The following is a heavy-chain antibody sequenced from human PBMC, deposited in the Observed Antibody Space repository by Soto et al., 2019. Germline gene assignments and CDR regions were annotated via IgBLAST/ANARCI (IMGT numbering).Heavy chain of an antibody. J-gene: IGHJ1*01. D-gene: IGHD4-17*01. CDR3: ARLDGDYPYYFQH. CDR2: IYYSGST. CDR1: CGSISSSSYY. Sequence: SETLSLTCTVSCGSISSSSYYWGWIRQPPGKGLEWIGSIYYSGSTYYNPSLKSRVTISVDTSKNQFSLKLSSVTAADTAVYYCARLDGDYPYYFQHWGQGTLVTVS. V-gene: IGHV4-39*01.